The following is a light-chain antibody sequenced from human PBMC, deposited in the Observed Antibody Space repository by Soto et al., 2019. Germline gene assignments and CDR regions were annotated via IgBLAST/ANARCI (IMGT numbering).Light chain of an antibody. J-gene: IGKJ5*01. CDR3: KHYGSPIT. Sequence: VMTQSPATLSLSPGESATLSCRASQSVSSNLAWYQQKPGQAPRLLIYGASTRATGIQASFSGSGSGTEFTLTISRLEPEDFAVYDCKHYGSPITCGQGTRLDIK. CDR1: QSVSSN. CDR2: GAS. V-gene: IGKV3-15*01.